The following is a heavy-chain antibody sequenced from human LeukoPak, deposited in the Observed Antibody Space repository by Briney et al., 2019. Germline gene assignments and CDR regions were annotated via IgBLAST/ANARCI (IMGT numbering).Heavy chain of an antibody. J-gene: IGHJ4*02. CDR3: ATSSSWAYYFDY. CDR2: INPNSGGT. Sequence: ASVKVSCKASGYTFTGYYMHWVRQAPGQGLAWMGWINPNSGGTNYAQKFQGRVTMTRDTSICTAYMELSRLRSDDTAVYYCATSSSWAYYFDYWGQGTLVTVSS. CDR1: GYTFTGYY. D-gene: IGHD6-13*01. V-gene: IGHV1-2*02.